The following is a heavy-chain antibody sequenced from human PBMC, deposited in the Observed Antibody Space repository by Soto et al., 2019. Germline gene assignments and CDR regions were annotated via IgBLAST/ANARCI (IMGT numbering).Heavy chain of an antibody. Sequence: EVQMVESGGGLVQPGRSLRLSCVVSGFRFEDYVMHWVRQRPGTGLEWVSGISGSSGAIGYADSVEGRFTISRDNAKNAFYLQMTSLREEDTALYICAKDYGNYYWFDSWGQGTLVTVSS. J-gene: IGHJ5*01. V-gene: IGHV3-9*01. CDR1: GFRFEDYV. CDR3: AKDYGNYYWFDS. CDR2: ISGSSGAI. D-gene: IGHD3-10*01.